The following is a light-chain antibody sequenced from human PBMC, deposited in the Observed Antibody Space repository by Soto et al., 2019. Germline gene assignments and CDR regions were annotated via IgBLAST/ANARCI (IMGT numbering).Light chain of an antibody. J-gene: IGKJ2*01. Sequence: EIVLRQSPGTLSLSPGERATLSCRASQSVSSSYLAWYQHKPGQAPRLLIYGASSRATGIPDRFSGSGSGTDFTLTISRLEPEDFAVYYSPHTFGQGTKLEIK. CDR2: GAS. CDR3: PHT. CDR1: QSVSSSY. V-gene: IGKV3-20*01.